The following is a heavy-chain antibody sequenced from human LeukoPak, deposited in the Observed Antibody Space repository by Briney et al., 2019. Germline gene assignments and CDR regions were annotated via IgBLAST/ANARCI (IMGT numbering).Heavy chain of an antibody. CDR3: AKDRYYASGSPTRHYYGMDV. J-gene: IGHJ6*02. CDR2: ISGSGGST. Sequence: GGSLRLSCAASGFTFSNYAMTWVRQAPGKRLDWVSVISGSGGSTYYADSVKGRFTISRDNSKSTLYLQMNSLRAEDTAVYYCAKDRYYASGSPTRHYYGMDVWGQGTTVTVSS. V-gene: IGHV3-23*01. D-gene: IGHD3-10*01. CDR1: GFTFSNYA.